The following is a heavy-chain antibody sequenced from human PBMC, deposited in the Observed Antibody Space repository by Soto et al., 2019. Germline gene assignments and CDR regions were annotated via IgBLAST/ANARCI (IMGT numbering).Heavy chain of an antibody. CDR2: IFYNGNT. CDR1: GGVISSSAYY. D-gene: IGHD5-12*01. CDR3: ARVVDIVATRINWFDP. J-gene: IGHJ5*02. V-gene: IGHV4-39*01. Sequence: PSETLSLTCTVSGGVISSSAYYWAWTRQPPGKGLEWIGDIFYNGNTYYNPSFRSRVTISADTSKNQFSLSLRAEDTAVYYCARVVDIVATRINWFDPWGQGTLVTVSS.